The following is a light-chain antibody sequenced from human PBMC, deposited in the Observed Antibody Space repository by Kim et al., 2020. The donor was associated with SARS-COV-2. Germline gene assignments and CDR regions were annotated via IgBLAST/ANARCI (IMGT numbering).Light chain of an antibody. V-gene: IGKV3-20*01. Sequence: SPGERAALTCRASQSFSSSYLAWYQQKPGQAPRLLIYGASSRAAGIPGRFGGSGSGTDFTLTISRLEPEDFAVYYCQQYGSSPRTFGQGTKVDIK. CDR1: QSFSSSY. CDR3: QQYGSSPRT. CDR2: GAS. J-gene: IGKJ1*01.